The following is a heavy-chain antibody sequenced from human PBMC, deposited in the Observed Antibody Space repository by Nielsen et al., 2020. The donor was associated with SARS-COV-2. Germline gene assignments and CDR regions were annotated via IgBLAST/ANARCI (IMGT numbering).Heavy chain of an antibody. CDR2: IYYSGST. Sequence: SETLSLTCTVSGGSISSYYWSWIRQPPGKGLEWIGYIYYSGSTNYNPSLKSRVTISVDTSKNQFSLKLSSVTAADTAVYYCARVGIAAAGLDWYFDLWGRDTLVTVSS. V-gene: IGHV4-59*01. D-gene: IGHD6-13*01. J-gene: IGHJ2*01. CDR3: ARVGIAAAGLDWYFDL. CDR1: GGSISSYY.